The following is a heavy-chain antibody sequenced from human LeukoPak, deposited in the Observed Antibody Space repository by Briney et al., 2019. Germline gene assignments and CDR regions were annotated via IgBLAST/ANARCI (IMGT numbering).Heavy chain of an antibody. CDR2: ISYSGST. CDR1: RGSISKYY. D-gene: IGHD6-25*01. V-gene: IGHV4-59*08. CDR3: ARQPLSGWFDP. Sequence: PSETLSLTCIVSRGSISKYYWSWIRQSPGKGLEWIGYISYSGSTKYNPSFKSRVTMSVDTSKNQFSLKLSSVTAADTAVYYCARQPLSGWFDPWGQGTLVTVSS. J-gene: IGHJ5*02.